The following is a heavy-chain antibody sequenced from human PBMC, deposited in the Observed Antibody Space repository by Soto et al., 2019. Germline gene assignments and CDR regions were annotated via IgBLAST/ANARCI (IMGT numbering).Heavy chain of an antibody. V-gene: IGHV3-30*18. CDR3: AKEKAVATLDY. J-gene: IGHJ4*02. D-gene: IGHD6-19*01. CDR2: ISYDGSNK. Sequence: PGGSLRLSCAASGFTFSSYGMHWVRQAPGKGLEWVAVISYDGSNKYYADSVKGRFTISRDNSKNTLYLQMNSLRAEDTAVYYCAKEKAVATLDYWGQGTLVTVSS. CDR1: GFTFSSYG.